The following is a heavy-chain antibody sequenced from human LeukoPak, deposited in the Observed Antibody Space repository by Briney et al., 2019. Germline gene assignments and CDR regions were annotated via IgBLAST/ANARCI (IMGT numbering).Heavy chain of an antibody. CDR2: IIPIFGTA. CDR3: ARDLRAVVVVAAFSGFDP. V-gene: IGHV1-69*13. CDR1: GGTFSSYA. J-gene: IGHJ5*02. D-gene: IGHD2-15*01. Sequence: ASVKVSCKASGGTFSSYAISWVRQAPGQGLEWMGGIIPIFGTANYAQKFQGRVTITADESTGTAYMELSSLRSEDTAVYYCARDLRAVVVVAAFSGFDPWGQGTLVTVSS.